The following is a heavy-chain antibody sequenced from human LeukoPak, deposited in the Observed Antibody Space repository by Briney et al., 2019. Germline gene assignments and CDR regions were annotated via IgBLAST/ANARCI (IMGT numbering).Heavy chain of an antibody. CDR1: GGTFSSYA. Sequence: SVKVSCKASGGTFSSYAISWVRQAPGQGLEWMGGIIPIFGTANYAQKFQGRVTITADESTSTAYMELSSLRSEDTAVYYCARDRGSSGWQYYFDYWGQGTLVTVSS. J-gene: IGHJ4*02. D-gene: IGHD6-19*01. V-gene: IGHV1-69*01. CDR2: IIPIFGTA. CDR3: ARDRGSSGWQYYFDY.